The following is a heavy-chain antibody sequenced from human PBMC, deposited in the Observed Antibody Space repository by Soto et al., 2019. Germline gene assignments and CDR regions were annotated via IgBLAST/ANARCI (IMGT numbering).Heavy chain of an antibody. CDR2: IIPILGIA. Sequence: ASVKVSCKASGGTFSSYTISWVRQAPGQGLEWMGRIIPILGIANYAQKFQGRVTITADKSTSTAYMELSSLRSEDTAVYYCARDLGVVAATPASGDYWGQGTLVTVSS. J-gene: IGHJ4*02. CDR1: GGTFSSYT. CDR3: ARDLGVVAATPASGDY. V-gene: IGHV1-69*04. D-gene: IGHD2-15*01.